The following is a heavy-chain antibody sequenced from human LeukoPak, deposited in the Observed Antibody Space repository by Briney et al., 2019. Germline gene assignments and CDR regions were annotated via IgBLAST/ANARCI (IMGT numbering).Heavy chain of an antibody. Sequence: PGGSLRLSCAASGFTFSSYGMHWVRQAPGKGLEWVAVIWYDGSNKYYADSVKGRFTISRDNSKNTLYLQMNSLRAEDTAVYYCARDLPLSSAFDYWGQGTLVTVSS. CDR3: ARDLPLSSAFDY. CDR2: IWYDGSNK. J-gene: IGHJ4*02. D-gene: IGHD3-10*02. CDR1: GFTFSSYG. V-gene: IGHV3-33*01.